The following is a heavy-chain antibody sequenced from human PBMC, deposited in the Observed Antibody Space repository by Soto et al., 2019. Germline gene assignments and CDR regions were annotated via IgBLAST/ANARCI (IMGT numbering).Heavy chain of an antibody. CDR2: IYYSGST. Sequence: QVQLQESGPGLVKPSQTLSLTCTVSGGSISSGGYYWSWIRQHPGKGLEWIGYIYYSGSTYYNPSLKSRVTISVDTSKNQFSLKLSSVTAAGTAVYYCARGIAAEGGNWFDPWGQGTLVTVSS. CDR1: GGSISSGGYY. V-gene: IGHV4-31*03. CDR3: ARGIAAEGGNWFDP. D-gene: IGHD6-13*01. J-gene: IGHJ5*02.